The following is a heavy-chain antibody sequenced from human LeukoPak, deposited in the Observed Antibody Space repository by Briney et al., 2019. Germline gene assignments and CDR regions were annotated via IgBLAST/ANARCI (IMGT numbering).Heavy chain of an antibody. CDR2: ISRSSSYI. CDR1: GFTFSSYS. CDR3: ARALVPAAMSYGMDV. D-gene: IGHD2-2*01. J-gene: IGHJ6*02. V-gene: IGHV3-21*01. Sequence: GGSLRLSCAASGFTFSSYSMNWVRQAPGKGLEWVSCISRSSSYIYYADSVKGRFTISRDNAKNSLYLQMNSLRAEDTAVYYCARALVPAAMSYGMDVWGQGTTVTVSS.